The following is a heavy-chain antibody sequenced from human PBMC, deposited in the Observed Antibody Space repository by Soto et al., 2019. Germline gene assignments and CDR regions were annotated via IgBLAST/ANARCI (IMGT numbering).Heavy chain of an antibody. Sequence: QLQLQESGPGLVKPSETLSLTCTVSGGSISSSSYYWGWIRQPPGKGLEWIGSIYYSGSTYYNPSLKSRVTISVDTSKNQSSLKLSSVTAADTAVYYCASTVVNYYGMDVWGQGTTVTVSS. CDR1: GGSISSSSYY. CDR3: ASTVVNYYGMDV. J-gene: IGHJ6*02. D-gene: IGHD2-15*01. V-gene: IGHV4-39*01. CDR2: IYYSGST.